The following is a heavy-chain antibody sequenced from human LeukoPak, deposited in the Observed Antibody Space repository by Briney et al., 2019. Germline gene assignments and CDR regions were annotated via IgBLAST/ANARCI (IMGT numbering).Heavy chain of an antibody. V-gene: IGHV3-33*01. CDR3: ARDLTYGDPGG. CDR1: GFTFSNYG. Sequence: GGSLRLSCAASGFTFSNYGVHWVRQAPGKGLEWVAVIWYDGSKKYYTDSVKGRFTISRDNSKNTLYLQMNSLRAEDTAVYYCARDLTYGDPGGWGQGTLVTVSS. J-gene: IGHJ4*02. CDR2: IWYDGSKK. D-gene: IGHD4-17*01.